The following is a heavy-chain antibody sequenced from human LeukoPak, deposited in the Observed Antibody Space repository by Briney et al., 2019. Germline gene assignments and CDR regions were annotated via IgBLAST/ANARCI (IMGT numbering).Heavy chain of an antibody. Sequence: GESLKISCKGSGYSFTSYWIGWVRQMPGKGLEWMGIIYPGDSDTRYSPSFQGQVTISADKSISTAYLQWSSLNASDTAMYYCARVFDSSGNPNTNFDYWGQGTLVTVSS. D-gene: IGHD3-22*01. J-gene: IGHJ4*02. V-gene: IGHV5-51*01. CDR3: ARVFDSSGNPNTNFDY. CDR1: GYSFTSYW. CDR2: IYPGDSDT.